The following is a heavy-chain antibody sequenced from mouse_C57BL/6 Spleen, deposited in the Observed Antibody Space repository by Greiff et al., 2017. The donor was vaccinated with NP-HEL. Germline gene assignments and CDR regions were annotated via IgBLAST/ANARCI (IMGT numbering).Heavy chain of an antibody. CDR3: TSTVVARGAMDY. Sequence: EVQLVESGAELVRPGASVKLSCTASGFNIKDDYMHWVKQRPEQGLEWIGWIDPENGDTEYASKFQGKATITADTSSNTAYLQLSSLTSEDTAVYYCTSTVVARGAMDYWGQRTLVTVSS. V-gene: IGHV14-4*01. CDR2: IDPENGDT. CDR1: GFNIKDDY. J-gene: IGHJ4*01. D-gene: IGHD1-1*01.